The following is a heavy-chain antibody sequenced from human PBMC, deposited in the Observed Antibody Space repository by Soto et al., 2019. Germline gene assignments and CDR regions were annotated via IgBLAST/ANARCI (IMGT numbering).Heavy chain of an antibody. Sequence: QVQLVESGGGVVQPGRSLRLSCGDSGLTFRSYEMHWVRQAPGKGLEWVANISYYGNNNYNSDSVEGRFTVSRDSSKNRLYLQVDNLKTEDTAMYYCAKYGFDVHGSYLAHWGRGTMVTVSS. D-gene: IGHD3-10*01. J-gene: IGHJ4*02. CDR1: GLTFRSYE. V-gene: IGHV3-30*14. CDR2: ISYYGNNN. CDR3: AKYGFDVHGSYLAH.